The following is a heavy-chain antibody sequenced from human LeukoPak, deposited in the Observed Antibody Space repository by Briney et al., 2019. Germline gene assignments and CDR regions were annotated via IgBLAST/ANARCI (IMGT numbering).Heavy chain of an antibody. Sequence: GGSLRLSCAASEFTFSTYNMNWVRQAPGKGLEWVSSISSSSSYIYYADSVKGRFTISRDNAKNSLYLQMNSLRAEDTAVYYCAEGGYNTFFDYWGQGTLVTVSS. J-gene: IGHJ4*02. CDR1: EFTFSTYN. D-gene: IGHD5-12*01. CDR3: AEGGYNTFFDY. CDR2: ISSSSSYI. V-gene: IGHV3-21*06.